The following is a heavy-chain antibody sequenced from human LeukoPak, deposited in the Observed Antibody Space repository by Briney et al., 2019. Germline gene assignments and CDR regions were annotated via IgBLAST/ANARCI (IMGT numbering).Heavy chain of an antibody. J-gene: IGHJ2*01. Sequence: GGSLRLSCAASGFTFSSYAMSWVRQAPGKGLEWVSAISGSGGSTYYADSVKGRFTISRDNAKNSLYLQMNSLRDEDTAVYYCARARIAVAGTPGWYFDLWGRGTLVTVSS. CDR3: ARARIAVAGTPGWYFDL. CDR2: ISGSGGST. D-gene: IGHD6-19*01. V-gene: IGHV3-23*01. CDR1: GFTFSSYA.